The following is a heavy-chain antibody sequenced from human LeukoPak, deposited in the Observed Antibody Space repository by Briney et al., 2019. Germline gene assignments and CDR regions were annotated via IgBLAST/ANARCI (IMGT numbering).Heavy chain of an antibody. D-gene: IGHD2-2*01. Sequence: PGGSLRLSCAASGFTFSNYAMSWVRQAPGKGLEWVSAISGSGGSTYYADSVKGRFTISRDNAKNSLYLQMNSLRAEDTAVYYCASSSGYCSSTSCYRPFGYWGQGTLVTVSS. J-gene: IGHJ4*02. CDR3: ASSSGYCSSTSCYRPFGY. CDR1: GFTFSNYA. CDR2: ISGSGGST. V-gene: IGHV3-23*01.